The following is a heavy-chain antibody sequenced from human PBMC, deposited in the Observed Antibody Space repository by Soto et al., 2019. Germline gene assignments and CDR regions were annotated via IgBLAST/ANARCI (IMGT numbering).Heavy chain of an antibody. CDR2: IYFTGST. V-gene: IGHV4-59*08. J-gene: IGHJ4*01. D-gene: IGHD1-26*01. CDR3: ASLPVNPGRDRSAIFDS. Sequence: RRVIQTKRKGLEWIGCIYFTGSTIYNPSLESRVTMSVDTSKNQFSLRLSSVTAADTAIYYCASLPVNPGRDRSAIFDSWRHGT.